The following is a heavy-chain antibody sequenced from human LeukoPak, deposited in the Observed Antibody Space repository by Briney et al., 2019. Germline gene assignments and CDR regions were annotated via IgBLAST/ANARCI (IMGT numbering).Heavy chain of an antibody. CDR3: ARDNQGLVGY. CDR1: VYTFTSYG. D-gene: IGHD1-26*01. J-gene: IGHJ4*02. CDR2: ISAYNGDT. Sequence: GASVKVSCKASVYTFTSYGISWVRQAPGQRLEWMGWISAYNGDTDFAQKLQGRGTLTTDTSTSTAYMELRSLRSDDTAVYYCARDNQGLVGYWGQGTLVTVSS. V-gene: IGHV1-18*01.